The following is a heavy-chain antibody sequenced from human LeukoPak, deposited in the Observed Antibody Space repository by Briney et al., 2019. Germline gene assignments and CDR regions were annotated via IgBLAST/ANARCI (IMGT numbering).Heavy chain of an antibody. Sequence: GSLRLSCLAVGFNFGCYCRHWVRQAPGKGLEYVSAVSRDGDSTRYADSVKGRFTISRDNSKNTLYLQMSSLRPEDTAVYFCVYNHNILWSYFDSWGQGTLVTVSS. CDR1: GFNFGCYC. J-gene: IGHJ4*02. CDR3: VYNHNILWSYFDS. D-gene: IGHD1-14*01. CDR2: VSRDGDST. V-gene: IGHV3-64D*06.